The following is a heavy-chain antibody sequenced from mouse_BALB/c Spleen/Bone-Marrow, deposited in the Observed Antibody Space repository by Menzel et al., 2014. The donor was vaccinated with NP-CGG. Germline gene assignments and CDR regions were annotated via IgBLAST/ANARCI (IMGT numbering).Heavy chain of an antibody. V-gene: IGHV3-2*02. J-gene: IGHJ4*01. CDR2: ISYSGIT. CDR1: GYSITSDYA. Sequence: ESGPGLVKPSQSLSLTCTVTGYSITSDYAWDWVRQFPGNKLEWMGYISYSGITGYNPSLKSRISIIRDTSKNKFFLQLSSMTTEDTATYFCARDYGNSVLYYYAMDYWGQGTSVTVSS. CDR3: ARDYGNSVLYYYAMDY. D-gene: IGHD2-1*01.